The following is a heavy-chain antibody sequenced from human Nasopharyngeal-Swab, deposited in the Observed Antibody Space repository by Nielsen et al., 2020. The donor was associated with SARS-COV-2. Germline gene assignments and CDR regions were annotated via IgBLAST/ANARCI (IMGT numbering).Heavy chain of an antibody. CDR1: GVSISSGSYY. CDR3: AREDRWTLTSFYYALDV. J-gene: IGHJ6*02. Sequence: SETLSLTCSVSGVSISSGSYYWSWIRQPAGKGLEWIGHTYTSGSTNYNPSLKSRVAISMDTSKNQFSLRLSSVTAADTAVYYCAREDRWTLTSFYYALDVWGQGSTVTVSS. D-gene: IGHD3-9*01. CDR2: TYTSGST. V-gene: IGHV4-61*09.